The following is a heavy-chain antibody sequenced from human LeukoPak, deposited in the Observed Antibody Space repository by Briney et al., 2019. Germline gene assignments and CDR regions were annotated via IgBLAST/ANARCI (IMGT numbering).Heavy chain of an antibody. J-gene: IGHJ4*02. V-gene: IGHV4-34*01. CDR2: INHGGST. D-gene: IGHD3-3*01. CDR3: AREQRGRYDFWSGYYYFDY. CDR1: GGSFSGYY. Sequence: SETLSLTCALYGGSFSGYYWSWIRQPPGKGLEWVGEINHGGSTNYNPSIKTRVTISVDTSKNQFSLKLSSVTAADTAVYYCAREQRGRYDFWSGYYYFDYWGQGTLVTVSS.